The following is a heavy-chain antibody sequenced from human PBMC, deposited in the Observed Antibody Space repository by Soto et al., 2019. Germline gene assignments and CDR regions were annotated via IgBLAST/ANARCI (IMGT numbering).Heavy chain of an antibody. CDR1: GYSFNSYW. Sequence: GESLKISCKGSGYSFNSYWIGWVRQMPGKALEWMGVIYPGDTDTKYSPSFQGQVTLLADKSISTAHLQVCAVTAWDTAKHSYGRAASSRYCSSTRCYTRFFYGMDVWGQVTTVTVSS. J-gene: IGHJ6*02. CDR2: IYPGDTDT. V-gene: IGHV5-51*01. D-gene: IGHD2-2*02. CDR3: GRAASSRYCSSTRCYTRFFYGMDV.